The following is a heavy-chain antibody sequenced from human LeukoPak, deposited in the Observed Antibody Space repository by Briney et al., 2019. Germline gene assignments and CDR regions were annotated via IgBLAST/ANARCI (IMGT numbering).Heavy chain of an antibody. J-gene: IGHJ4*02. CDR3: ARETFISGYSSSWYLDY. CDR1: GFTFSSYT. Sequence: GGSLRLSCAASGFTFSSYTMNWVRQAPGKGLEWVSSISSTSGYIYYADSVKGRFTISRDNAKNSLYLQMNSLRAEDTAVYYCARETFISGYSSSWYLDYWGQGTLVTVSS. V-gene: IGHV3-21*01. D-gene: IGHD6-13*01. CDR2: ISSTSGYI.